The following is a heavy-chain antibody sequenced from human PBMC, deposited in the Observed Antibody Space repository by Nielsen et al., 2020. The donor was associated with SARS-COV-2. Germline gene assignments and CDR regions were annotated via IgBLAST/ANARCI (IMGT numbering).Heavy chain of an antibody. Sequence: GESLKISCAASGFTVSSNYMSWVRQAPGKGLEWVSVIYSGGSTYYADSVKGRFTISRHNSKNTLYLQMNSLRAEDTAVYYCAKGESDFAFLHPTNWFDPWGQGTLVTVSS. D-gene: IGHD2/OR15-2a*01. CDR3: AKGESDFAFLHPTNWFDP. CDR2: IYSGGST. J-gene: IGHJ5*02. CDR1: GFTVSSNY. V-gene: IGHV3-53*01.